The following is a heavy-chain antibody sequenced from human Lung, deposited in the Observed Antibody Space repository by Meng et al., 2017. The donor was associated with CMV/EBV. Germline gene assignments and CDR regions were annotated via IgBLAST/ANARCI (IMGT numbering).Heavy chain of an antibody. V-gene: IGHV4-39*01. Sequence: SETLSLXXTVSGGSISSSSHYWGWIRQPPGKGLEWIATIYYNGGTSYNPSLKNRVTMSLDTSKNQFSLKLNSVTAADTAVYYCATTSSGWFNYFDSWGQGXLVTVSS. CDR2: IYYNGGT. J-gene: IGHJ4*02. CDR3: ATTSSGWFNYFDS. D-gene: IGHD6-19*01. CDR1: GGSISSSSHY.